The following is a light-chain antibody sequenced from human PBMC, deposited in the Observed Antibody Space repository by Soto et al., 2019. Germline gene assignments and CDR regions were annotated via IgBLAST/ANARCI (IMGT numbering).Light chain of an antibody. V-gene: IGLV2-8*01. J-gene: IGLJ1*01. Sequence: QSVLTQPPPASGSPGQSVTISCTGTSSDVGGYNYVSRYQQHPGKAPKLMIYEVSRRPSGVPGRFSGSKSGNTASLTVSGFQAEDEADYYCSSYAGSNNYVFGTGTKVTVL. CDR1: SSDVGGYNY. CDR2: EVS. CDR3: SSYAGSNNYV.